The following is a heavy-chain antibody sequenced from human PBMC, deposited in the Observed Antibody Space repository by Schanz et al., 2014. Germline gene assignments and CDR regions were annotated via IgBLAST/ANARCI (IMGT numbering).Heavy chain of an antibody. D-gene: IGHD3-3*01. Sequence: QVQLVQSGAEVKKPGASVKVSCKASGYTLTGFGVSWVRQAPGQGREWMGWIGGSDGNTNFAQKFQGIVSMTTDTSTSTVYMELRSLTSDDSAVYYCARDGPYYDFLYGMDVWGQGTTVTVSS. CDR3: ARDGPYYDFLYGMDV. J-gene: IGHJ6*02. CDR2: IGGSDGNT. CDR1: GYTLTGFG. V-gene: IGHV1-18*01.